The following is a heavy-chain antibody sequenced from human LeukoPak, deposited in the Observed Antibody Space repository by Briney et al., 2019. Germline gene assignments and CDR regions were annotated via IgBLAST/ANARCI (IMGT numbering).Heavy chain of an antibody. V-gene: IGHV1-2*04. CDR1: GYTFTGYY. D-gene: IGHD3-22*01. Sequence: GASVTVSCKASGYTFTGYYMHWVRQAPGQGLEWMGWINPNSGGTNYAQKFQGWVTMTRDTSISTAYMELSRLRSDDTAVYYCARAQHYYDSPLEDPLFDYWGQGTLVTVSS. J-gene: IGHJ4*02. CDR2: INPNSGGT. CDR3: ARAQHYYDSPLEDPLFDY.